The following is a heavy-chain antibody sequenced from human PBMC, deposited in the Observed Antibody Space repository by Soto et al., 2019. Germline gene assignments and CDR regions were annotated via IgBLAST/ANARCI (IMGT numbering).Heavy chain of an antibody. CDR1: GFIFSSYA. CDR3: ARGIRSTAAFDI. V-gene: IGHV3-23*01. D-gene: IGHD4-17*01. CDR2: ISVSGGNT. Sequence: ESLKLSCAASGFIFSSYAMSWVRQAPGKGLEWVEVISVSGGNTYYADSVKGRFTISRDNSKNTLYLQMNSLRAEDTAVYYCARGIRSTAAFDIWGQGTMVTVS. J-gene: IGHJ3*02.